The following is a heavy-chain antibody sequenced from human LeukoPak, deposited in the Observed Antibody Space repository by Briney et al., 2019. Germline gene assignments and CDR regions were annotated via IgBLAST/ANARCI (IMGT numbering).Heavy chain of an antibody. V-gene: IGHV4-39*01. CDR1: GGSISTNYYY. Sequence: TSETLSLTCTVSGGSISTNYYYWGWIRQPPGKGLEWIASIYHSGSSYYNPSLNSRGTISVDTSKNQLSLRLNSATAADTAVYYCARLRGYSYGYTDFWGQGTLVTVSS. J-gene: IGHJ4*02. CDR3: ARLRGYSYGYTDF. D-gene: IGHD5-18*01. CDR2: IYHSGSS.